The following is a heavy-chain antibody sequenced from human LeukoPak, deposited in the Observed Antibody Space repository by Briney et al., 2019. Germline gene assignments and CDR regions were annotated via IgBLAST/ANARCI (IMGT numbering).Heavy chain of an antibody. D-gene: IGHD6-13*01. Sequence: ASVKVSCKASGYTFTGYYMHWVRQAPGQGLEWMGWINPNSGGTNYAQKFQGWVTMTRDTSISTAYMELSRLRSDDTAVYYCARWDGQIAAAGTGWFDPWGQGTLVTVSS. J-gene: IGHJ5*02. CDR2: INPNSGGT. CDR1: GYTFTGYY. CDR3: ARWDGQIAAAGTGWFDP. V-gene: IGHV1-2*04.